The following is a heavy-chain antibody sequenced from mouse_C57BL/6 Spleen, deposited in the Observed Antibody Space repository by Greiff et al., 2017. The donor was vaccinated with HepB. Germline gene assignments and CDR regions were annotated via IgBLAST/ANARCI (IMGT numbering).Heavy chain of an antibody. J-gene: IGHJ4*01. CDR1: GYTFTSYW. CDR2: IDPSDSYT. D-gene: IGHD5-1-1*01. CDR3: ARGERNTPTAMDY. V-gene: IGHV1-69*01. Sequence: QVQLQQPGAELVMPGASVKLSCKASGYTFTSYWMHWVKQRPGQGLEWIGEIDPSDSYTNYNQKFKGKSTLTVDKSSSTACMQLSSLTSEDSAVYYCARGERNTPTAMDYWGQGTSVTVSS.